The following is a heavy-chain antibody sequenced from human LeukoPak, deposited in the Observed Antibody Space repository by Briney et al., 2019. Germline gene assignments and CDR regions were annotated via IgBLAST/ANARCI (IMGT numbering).Heavy chain of an antibody. CDR1: GGSISSSSYY. D-gene: IGHD4-17*01. V-gene: IGHV4-39*07. CDR2: IYYSGST. Sequence: SETLSLTCTVSGGSISSSSYYWGWIRQPPGKGLEWIGSIYYSGSTYYNPSLKSRVTISVDTSKNQFSLKLSSVTAADTAVYYCARSPPYGDSFDYWGQGTLVTVSS. CDR3: ARSPPYGDSFDY. J-gene: IGHJ4*02.